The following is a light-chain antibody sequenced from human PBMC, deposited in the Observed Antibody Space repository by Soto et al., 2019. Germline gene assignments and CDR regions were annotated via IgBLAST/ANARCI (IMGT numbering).Light chain of an antibody. V-gene: IGKV1-5*01. Sequence: DIQMTQSPSTLSASVGDRVTIACRASQIVSPWLAWFQQKPGKAPKLLIYDASTLESGVPSRFNGSGSGTEFTLTISSLQPDDFATYYCQQYNSYSRTFGQGTKVDIK. CDR1: QIVSPW. J-gene: IGKJ1*01. CDR3: QQYNSYSRT. CDR2: DAS.